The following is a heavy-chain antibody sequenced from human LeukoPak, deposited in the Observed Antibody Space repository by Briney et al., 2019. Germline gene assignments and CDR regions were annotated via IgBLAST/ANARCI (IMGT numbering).Heavy chain of an antibody. D-gene: IGHD3-22*01. CDR3: ARDLDDSSGDDY. J-gene: IGHJ4*02. CDR1: GFTFTGYY. V-gene: IGHV1-2*02. Sequence: ASVKVSCKTSGFTFTGYYIHWVRQAPGQGFEWIGWINPDSGGADYAQKFQGRVSMTRDTSISTVYMELNSLTSDDTAVYYCARDLDDSSGDDYWGQGTLVTVSS. CDR2: INPDSGGA.